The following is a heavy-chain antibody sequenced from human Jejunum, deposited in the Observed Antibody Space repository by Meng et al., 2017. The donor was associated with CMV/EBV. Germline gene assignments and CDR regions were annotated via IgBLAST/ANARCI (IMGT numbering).Heavy chain of an antibody. J-gene: IGHJ4*02. Sequence: VQLQEPGPGLVKPSETLSLTCTVSGGSINNYYWSWIRQSAGKGLEWIGRFYSSDTYNYHPSLNSRVTMSLDTSKNQFSLNLRSVTAADTAIYYCARGPGASTREGFDYWGLGTLVTVSS. CDR3: ARGPGASTREGFDY. V-gene: IGHV4-4*07. CDR2: FYSSDTY. D-gene: IGHD1-26*01. CDR1: GGSINNYY.